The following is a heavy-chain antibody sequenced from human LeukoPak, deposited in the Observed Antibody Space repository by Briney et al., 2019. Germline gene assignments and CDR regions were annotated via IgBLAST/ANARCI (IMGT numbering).Heavy chain of an antibody. CDR2: ISYDGSNK. J-gene: IGHJ4*02. V-gene: IGHV3-30*18. CDR1: EFTFSSYA. D-gene: IGHD3-10*01. Sequence: QSGGSLRLSFAASEFTFSSYAMQWVRQAPGKGLEWVAVISYDGSNKYYADSVKGRFTISRDNSKNTLYLQMNSLRAEDTAVYYCAKDQDYYGSGSLDHWGQGTLVTVSS. CDR3: AKDQDYYGSGSLDH.